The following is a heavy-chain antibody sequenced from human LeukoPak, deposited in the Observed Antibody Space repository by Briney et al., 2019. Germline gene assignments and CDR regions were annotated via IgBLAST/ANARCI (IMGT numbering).Heavy chain of an antibody. V-gene: IGHV3-30*18. CDR2: ISYDGRNK. CDR3: AKATPPRDGSNPDY. Sequence: GGSLRLSCAASGFTFSSYGMHWVRQAPGKGLEWVAVISYDGRNKYYADSVKGRFTISRDNSKNTLYLQMNSLRAEDTAVYYCAKATPPRDGSNPDYWGQGTLVTVSS. J-gene: IGHJ4*02. CDR1: GFTFSSYG. D-gene: IGHD4-4*01.